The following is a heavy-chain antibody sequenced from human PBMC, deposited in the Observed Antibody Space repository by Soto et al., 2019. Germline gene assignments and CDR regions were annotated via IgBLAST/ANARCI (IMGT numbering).Heavy chain of an antibody. Sequence: QVQLVQSGAEVKKPGSSVKVSCKASGGTFSSYTISWVRQAPGQGLEWMGRSIPLLGIANYAQKFQGRVTITADKSTSTAYMELSSLRSEDTAVYYCASGLLGISDYWGQGTLVTVSS. D-gene: IGHD7-27*01. V-gene: IGHV1-69*02. J-gene: IGHJ4*02. CDR1: GGTFSSYT. CDR2: SIPLLGIA. CDR3: ASGLLGISDY.